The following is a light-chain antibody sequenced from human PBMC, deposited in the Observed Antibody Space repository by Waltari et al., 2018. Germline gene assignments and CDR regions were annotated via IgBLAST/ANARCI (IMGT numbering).Light chain of an antibody. CDR3: QQYNNWPRT. Sequence: IVMTQPPATLPVSPGERHTLSCRAIHGRSINLAWYQQRPGQPPRLLIYGASTRATGIPARFSGSGSGTDFTLTISSLQSEDFAVYYCQQYNNWPRTFGQGTKVELK. J-gene: IGKJ1*01. CDR2: GAS. V-gene: IGKV3-15*01. CDR1: HGRSIN.